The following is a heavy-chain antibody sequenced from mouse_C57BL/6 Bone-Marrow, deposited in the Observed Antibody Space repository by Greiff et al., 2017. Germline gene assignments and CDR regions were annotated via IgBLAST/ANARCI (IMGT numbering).Heavy chain of an antibody. Sequence: EVKVVESGGGLVQPGGSLKLSCAASGFTFSDYYMYWVRQTPEKRLEWVAYISNGGGSTYYPDTVKGRFTISRDNAKNTLYLQMSRLKSEDTAMYYCARPYYGNWGFAYWGQGTLVTVSA. CDR2: ISNGGGST. J-gene: IGHJ3*01. V-gene: IGHV5-12*01. D-gene: IGHD2-10*01. CDR1: GFTFSDYY. CDR3: ARPYYGNWGFAY.